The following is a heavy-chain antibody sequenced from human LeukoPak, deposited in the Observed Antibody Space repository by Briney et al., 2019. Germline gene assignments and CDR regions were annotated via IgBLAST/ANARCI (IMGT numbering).Heavy chain of an antibody. CDR2: ISSSSSYI. CDR3: ARDQIYSIGDGMDV. CDR1: GFTFSSYS. J-gene: IGHJ6*02. Sequence: GGSLRLSCAASGFTFSSYSMNWVRQAPGKGLEWVSSISSSSSYIYYADSVKGRFTISRDNAKNSLYLQMNSLRAEDTAVYYCARDQIYSIGDGMDVWGQGTTVTVSS. D-gene: IGHD6-19*01. V-gene: IGHV3-21*01.